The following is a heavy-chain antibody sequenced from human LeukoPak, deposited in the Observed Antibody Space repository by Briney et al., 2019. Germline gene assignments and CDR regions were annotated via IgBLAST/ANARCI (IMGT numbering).Heavy chain of an antibody. CDR2: ISTSGRT. CDR3: ARDVGGYRYGYRPTELYWYFDL. J-gene: IGHJ2*01. Sequence: PSQTLSLTCTVSGGSISSGSYYWTWIRQPAGKGLEWIGRISTSGRTNFNPSLKSRVTISIDTSKNQFSLKLSSVTAADTAVYYCARDVGGYRYGYRPTELYWYFDLWGRGTLVTVSS. CDR1: GGSISSGSYY. V-gene: IGHV4-61*02. D-gene: IGHD5-18*01.